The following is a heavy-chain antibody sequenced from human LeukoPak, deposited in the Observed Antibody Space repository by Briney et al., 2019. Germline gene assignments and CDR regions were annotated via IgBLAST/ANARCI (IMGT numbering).Heavy chain of an antibody. CDR3: ARELDAYDGMDV. Sequence: GGSLRLSCAASGFTFSRYWMSWVRQAPGKGLEWVAKIKEDGSETYSVDSVKGRFTISRDNARNTLYLQMNSLRAEDTAVYYCARELDAYDGMDVWGQGTTVTVSS. J-gene: IGHJ6*02. V-gene: IGHV3-7*01. D-gene: IGHD2-8*01. CDR2: IKEDGSET. CDR1: GFTFSRYW.